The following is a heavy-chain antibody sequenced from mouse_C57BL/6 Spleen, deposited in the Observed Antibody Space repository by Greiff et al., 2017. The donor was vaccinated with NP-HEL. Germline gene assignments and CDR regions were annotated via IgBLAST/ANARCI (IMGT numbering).Heavy chain of an antibody. Sequence: QVQLQQPGAELVMPGASVKLSCKASGYTFTSYWMHWVKQRPGQGLEWIGEIDPSDSYTNYNQKFKGKSTLTVDKSSSTAYMQLSSLTSEDSAVYYCARGLTGPFDYWGQGTTLTVSS. V-gene: IGHV1-69*01. CDR3: ARGLTGPFDY. J-gene: IGHJ2*01. D-gene: IGHD4-1*01. CDR1: GYTFTSYW. CDR2: IDPSDSYT.